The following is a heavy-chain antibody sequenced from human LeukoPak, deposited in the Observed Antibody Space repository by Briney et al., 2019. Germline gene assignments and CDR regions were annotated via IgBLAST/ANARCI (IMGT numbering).Heavy chain of an antibody. CDR1: GDSVSSNSAA. V-gene: IGHV6-1*01. D-gene: IGHD6-13*01. CDR3: ARAAAAAATGWHYWLDP. Sequence: SQTLSLTCAISGDSVSSNSAAWNWIRQSPSRGLEWLGRTYYRSKWYNDYAVSVKSRITINPDTSKNQFSLQLNSVTPEDTAVYYCARAAAAAATGWHYWLDPWGQGTLVTVSS. J-gene: IGHJ5*02. CDR2: TYYRSKWYN.